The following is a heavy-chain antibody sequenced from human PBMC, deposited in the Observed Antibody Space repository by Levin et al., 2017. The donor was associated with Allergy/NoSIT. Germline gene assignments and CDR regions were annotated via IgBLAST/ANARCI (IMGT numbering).Heavy chain of an antibody. D-gene: IGHD1-26*01. V-gene: IGHV3-48*01. CDR2: ISSSSSTI. CDR3: ARGPIVGATIGAFDI. Sequence: GGSLRLSCAASGFTFSSYSMNWVRQAPGKGLEWVSYISSSSSTIYYADSVKGRFTISRDNAKNSLYLQMNSLRAEDTAVYYCARGPIVGATIGAFDIWGQGTMVTVSS. CDR1: GFTFSSYS. J-gene: IGHJ3*02.